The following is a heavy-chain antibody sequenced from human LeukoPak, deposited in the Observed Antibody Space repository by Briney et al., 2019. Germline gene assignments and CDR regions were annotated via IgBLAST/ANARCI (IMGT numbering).Heavy chain of an antibody. J-gene: IGHJ4*02. V-gene: IGHV3-11*01. CDR2: ISSSGSTM. CDR1: GFIFSDYY. Sequence: GGSLRLSCAASGFIFSDYYMSWIRQAPGKGLEWVSYISSSGSTMYYTDSVKGRFTITRDNAKDSLYLQMNSLRAEDTAVYYCARDPGSGYEEHFDYWGQGTLVTVSS. CDR3: ARDPGSGYEEHFDY. D-gene: IGHD5-12*01.